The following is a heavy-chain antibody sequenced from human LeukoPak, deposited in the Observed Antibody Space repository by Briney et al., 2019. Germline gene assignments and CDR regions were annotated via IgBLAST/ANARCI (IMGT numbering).Heavy chain of an antibody. V-gene: IGHV4-4*07. D-gene: IGHD6-6*01. J-gene: IGHJ4*02. CDR2: IYTSGST. CDR3: ARSNKYSSSSPFDC. Sequence: PSETLSLTCTVSGGSISSYYWSWIRQPAGKGLEWIGRIYTSGSTNYNPSLKSRVTMSVDTSKNQFSLKLSSVTAADTAVYYCARSNKYSSSSPFDCWGQGTLVTVSS. CDR1: GGSISSYY.